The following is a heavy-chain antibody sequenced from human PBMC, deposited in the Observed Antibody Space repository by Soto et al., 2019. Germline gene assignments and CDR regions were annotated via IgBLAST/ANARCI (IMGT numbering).Heavy chain of an antibody. J-gene: IGHJ4*02. CDR2: IYYSGST. Sequence: QVQLKESGPGLAKPSQTLSLTCTVSGGSISSGGYYWSWIRQHPGKGLEWIGYIYYSGSTYYNPSLKSRVTISVDTSKNQFALKLSSVTAADTAVYYCARDRRYYYDSSGFIDYWGQGTLVTVSS. V-gene: IGHV4-31*03. CDR3: ARDRRYYYDSSGFIDY. CDR1: GGSISSGGYY. D-gene: IGHD3-22*01.